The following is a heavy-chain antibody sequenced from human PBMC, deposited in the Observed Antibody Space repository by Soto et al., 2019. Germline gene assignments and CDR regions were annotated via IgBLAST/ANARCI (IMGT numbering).Heavy chain of an antibody. CDR2: INAGNGNT. Sequence: GASVKVSCKASGYTFTSYAMHWVRQAPGQRLEWMGWINAGNGNTKYSQKFQGRVTITRDTSASTAYMELSSLRSEDTAVYYCGERAVVVIDTDYLGQATLVTV. D-gene: IGHD2-21*01. J-gene: IGHJ4*02. CDR3: GERAVVVIDTDY. CDR1: GYTFTSYA. V-gene: IGHV1-3*01.